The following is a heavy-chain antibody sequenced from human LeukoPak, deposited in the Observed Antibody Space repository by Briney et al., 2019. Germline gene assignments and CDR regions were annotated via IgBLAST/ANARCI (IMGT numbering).Heavy chain of an antibody. CDR3: ATPRDGDYQNDAFDI. CDR1: GFTFNSSA. D-gene: IGHD4-17*01. CDR2: TVVDRGNT. J-gene: IGHJ3*02. V-gene: IGHV1-58*02. Sequence: SSVKVSCKASGFTFNSSAMQGVRQARGQRLEWIEWTVVDRGNTKYQQKSQERVTITSDMSTRPAHMEPSSLRSEDTAVYYCATPRDGDYQNDAFDIWGQGTMVTVSS.